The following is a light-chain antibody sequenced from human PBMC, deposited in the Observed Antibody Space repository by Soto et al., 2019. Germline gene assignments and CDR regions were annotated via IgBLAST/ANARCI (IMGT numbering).Light chain of an antibody. CDR1: QSVSSNY. CDR3: QQYGSSPWT. J-gene: IGKJ1*01. Sequence: EIVLTQSPGTLSLSPGERATLSCRASQSVSSNYLAWYQQKTGQTPRLLIYIASNRAPGIADRFSGSGSGTHFTLTISRVEPEDFAVYYWQQYGSSPWTFGQGTKVEIK. CDR2: IAS. V-gene: IGKV3-20*01.